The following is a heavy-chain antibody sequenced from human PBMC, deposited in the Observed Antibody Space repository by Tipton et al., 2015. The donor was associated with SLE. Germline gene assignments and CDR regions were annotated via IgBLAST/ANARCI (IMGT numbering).Heavy chain of an antibody. CDR3: RLITITSLFDY. V-gene: IGHV4-39*07. CDR1: GGSISSSSYY. J-gene: IGHJ4*02. D-gene: IGHD3-16*01. CDR2: IYYSGST. Sequence: TLSLTCTVSGGSISSSSYYWGWIRQPPGKGLEWIGSIYYSGSTYYNPSLKSRVTISVDTSKNQFSLKLGSVTAADTAVYYCRLITITSLFDYWGQGTLVTVSS.